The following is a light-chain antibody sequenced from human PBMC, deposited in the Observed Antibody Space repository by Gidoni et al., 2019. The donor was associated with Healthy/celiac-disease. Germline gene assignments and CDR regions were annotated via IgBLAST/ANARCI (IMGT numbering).Light chain of an antibody. J-gene: IGKJ3*01. CDR3: QQYADSATT. CDR2: GAS. V-gene: IGKV3-20*01. Sequence: IVLTQSPGTLSLSPGERSTLSCRASQSVSDNYLAWYQQKPGQSPRLLVYGASNRATAIPDRVTGSGSGTDFTLTIDRLEPDDLAVYYCQQYADSATTFGPGTKVEIK. CDR1: QSVSDNY.